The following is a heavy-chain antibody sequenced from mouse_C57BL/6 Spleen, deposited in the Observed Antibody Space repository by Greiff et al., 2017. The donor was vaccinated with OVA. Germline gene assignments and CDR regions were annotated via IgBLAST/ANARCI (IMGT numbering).Heavy chain of an antibody. V-gene: IGHV1-69*01. CDR2: IDPSDSYT. J-gene: IGHJ3*01. CDR1: GYTFTSYW. CDR3: ARERGAY. Sequence: QVQLQQPGAELVMPGASVKLSCKASGYTFTSYWMHWVKQRPGQGLEWIGEIDPSDSYTNYNQRFKGKSTLTVDKSSSTAYMQLSSLTSEDSAVYYCARERGAYWGQGTLVTVSA.